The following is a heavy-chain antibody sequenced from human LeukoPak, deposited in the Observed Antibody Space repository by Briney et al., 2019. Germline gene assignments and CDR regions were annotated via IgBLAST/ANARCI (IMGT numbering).Heavy chain of an antibody. CDR2: ISSSGSTI. V-gene: IGHV3-48*03. D-gene: IGHD3-10*01. CDR1: GFTFSSYE. CDR3: ARDSYGSGTPSQ. Sequence: GSLRLSCAASGFTFSSYEMNWVRQAPGKGLEWVSYISSSGSTIYYADSVKGRFTISRDNAKNSLYLQMNSLRAEDTAVYYCARDSYGSGTPSQWGQGTLVTVSS. J-gene: IGHJ4*02.